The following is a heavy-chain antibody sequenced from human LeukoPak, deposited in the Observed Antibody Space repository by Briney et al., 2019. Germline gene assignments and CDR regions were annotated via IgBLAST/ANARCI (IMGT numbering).Heavy chain of an antibody. CDR1: GFTFSNYT. D-gene: IGHD6-13*01. CDR3: ARGRRRIAAAGATPPAPYFDY. CDR2: ISSSSSYI. V-gene: IGHV3-21*01. J-gene: IGHJ4*02. Sequence: GGSLRLSCAASGFTFSNYTMNWVRQAPGKGLEWVSSISSSSSYIYYADSVKGRFTISRDNAKNSLYLQMNSLRAEDTAVYYCARGRRRIAAAGATPPAPYFDYWGQGTLVTVSP.